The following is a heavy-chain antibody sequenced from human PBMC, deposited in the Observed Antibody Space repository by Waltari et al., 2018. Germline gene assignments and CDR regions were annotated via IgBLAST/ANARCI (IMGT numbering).Heavy chain of an antibody. V-gene: IGHV3-9*01. CDR2: ISWNSGSI. D-gene: IGHD6-19*01. CDR1: GFTFDDYA. Sequence: EVQLVESGGGLVQPGRSLRLSCAASGFTFDDYAMHWVRQAPGKGLEWVSGISWNSGSIGEADSVKGRFTISRDNAKNSLYLQMNSLRAEDTALYYCAKGTGQWLVEYYYGMDVWGQGTTVTVSS. CDR3: AKGTGQWLVEYYYGMDV. J-gene: IGHJ6*02.